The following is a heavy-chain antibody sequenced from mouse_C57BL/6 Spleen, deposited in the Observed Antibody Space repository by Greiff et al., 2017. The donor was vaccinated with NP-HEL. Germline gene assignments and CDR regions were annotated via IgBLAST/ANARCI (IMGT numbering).Heavy chain of an antibody. Sequence: VQLQQPGAELVMPGASVKLSCKASGYTFTSYWMHWVKQRPGQGLEWIGEIDPSDSYTNYNQKFKGKSTLTVDKSSSTAYMQLSSLTSEDSAVYYCARGRNYYGSRYYFDYWGQGTTLTVSS. V-gene: IGHV1-69*01. CDR2: IDPSDSYT. CDR3: ARGRNYYGSRYYFDY. J-gene: IGHJ2*01. D-gene: IGHD1-1*01. CDR1: GYTFTSYW.